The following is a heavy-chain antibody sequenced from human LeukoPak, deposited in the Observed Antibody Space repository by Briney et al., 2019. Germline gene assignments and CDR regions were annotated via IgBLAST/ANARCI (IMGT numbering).Heavy chain of an antibody. D-gene: IGHD5-24*01. CDR3: AKDGSEMATADFDY. CDR1: GFTFSSYA. J-gene: IGHJ4*02. CDR2: ISGSGGST. Sequence: GGSLRLSCAASGFTFSSYAMSWARQAPGKGLEWVSAISGSGGSTYYADSVKGRFTISRDNSKNTLYLQMNSLKAEDTAVYYCAKDGSEMATADFDYWGQGTLVTVSS. V-gene: IGHV3-23*01.